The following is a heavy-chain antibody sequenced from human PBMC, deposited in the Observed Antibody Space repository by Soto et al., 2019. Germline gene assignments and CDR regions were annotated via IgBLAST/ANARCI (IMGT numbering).Heavy chain of an antibody. CDR1: GFTFDDYV. J-gene: IGHJ6*04. D-gene: IGHD3-3*01. Sequence: PGGSLRLSCAASGFTFDDYVMHWVRQAPGKGLQWVSGTSWNGGSVGYADSVKGRFTISRDNAQNSLNLQMNSLRTEDTALYYCVKGAYSVLRSQMDVWGKGTTVTVSS. V-gene: IGHV3-9*01. CDR2: TSWNGGSV. CDR3: VKGAYSVLRSQMDV.